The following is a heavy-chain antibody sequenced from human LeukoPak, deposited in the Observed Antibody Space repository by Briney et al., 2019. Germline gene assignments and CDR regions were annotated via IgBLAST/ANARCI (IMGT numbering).Heavy chain of an antibody. CDR3: ARDSIYYGSGSYTFDY. V-gene: IGHV1-46*01. CDR2: INPSGGST. J-gene: IGHJ4*02. CDR1: GYTFTSYY. D-gene: IGHD3-10*01. Sequence: ASVEASCKASGYTFTSYYMHWVLQAPGQGLEWMGIINPSGGSTSYAQKFQGRVTMTRDMSTSTVYMELSSLRSEDTAVYYCARDSIYYGSGSYTFDYWGQGTLVTVSS.